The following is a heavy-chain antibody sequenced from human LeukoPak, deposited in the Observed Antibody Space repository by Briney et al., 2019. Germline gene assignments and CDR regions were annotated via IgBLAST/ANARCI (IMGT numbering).Heavy chain of an antibody. D-gene: IGHD3-16*01. Sequence: PSETLSLTCAVYGGSFSGYYWSWIRQPPGKGLEWIGEINHSGSTNYNPSLKSRVTISVDTSKNQFSLKLSSVTAADTAVYYCAVGGTSSSEHNWFDPWGQGTLVTVSS. CDR2: INHSGST. CDR3: AVGGTSSSEHNWFDP. J-gene: IGHJ5*02. CDR1: GGSFSGYY. V-gene: IGHV4-34*01.